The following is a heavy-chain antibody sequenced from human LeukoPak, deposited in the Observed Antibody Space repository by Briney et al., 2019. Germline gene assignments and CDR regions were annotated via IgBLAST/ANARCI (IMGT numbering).Heavy chain of an antibody. CDR1: GFAFSSYW. CDR2: IEPSGSAT. Sequence: GGSLRLSCGASGFAFSSYWMTWLRQAPGKGLEFVANIEPSGSATYYADSVKGRFTISRDNTKNLLYLQMNSLTAEDSAVYHCGRFGYVSAVDPWGQGALVTVSS. D-gene: IGHD2-15*01. V-gene: IGHV3-7*01. CDR3: GRFGYVSAVDP. J-gene: IGHJ5*02.